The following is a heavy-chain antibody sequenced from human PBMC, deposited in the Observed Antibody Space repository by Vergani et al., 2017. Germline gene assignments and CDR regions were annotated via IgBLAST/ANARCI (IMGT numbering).Heavy chain of an antibody. D-gene: IGHD1-26*01. CDR1: GYTFTGYY. CDR3: ARREGDGWELLEGSELVWFDY. V-gene: IGHV1-2*02. J-gene: IGHJ4*02. CDR2: INPNSGGT. Sequence: QVQLVQSGAEVKKPGASVKVSCKASGYTFTGYYMHWVRQAPGQGLEWMGWINPNSGGTNYAQKFQGRVTMTRDTSISTAYMELSRLRSDDTAVYYCARREGDGWELLEGSELVWFDYWGQGTLVTVSS.